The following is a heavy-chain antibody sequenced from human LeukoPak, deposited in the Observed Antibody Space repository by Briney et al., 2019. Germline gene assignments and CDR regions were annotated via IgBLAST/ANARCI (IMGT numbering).Heavy chain of an antibody. CDR2: IYYSGST. CDR3: ASDNSYGYTKDYYYYYYMDV. Sequence: NSSETLSLTCTVSGGSISSYYWSWIRQPPGKGLEWIGYIYYSGSTNYNPSLKSRVTISVDTSKNQFSLKLSSVTAADTAVYYCASDNSYGYTKDYYYYYYMDVWGKGTTVTVSS. J-gene: IGHJ6*03. D-gene: IGHD5-18*01. V-gene: IGHV4-59*01. CDR1: GGSISSYY.